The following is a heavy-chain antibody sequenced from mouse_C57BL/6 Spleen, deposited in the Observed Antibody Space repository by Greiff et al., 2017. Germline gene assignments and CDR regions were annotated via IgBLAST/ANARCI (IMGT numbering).Heavy chain of an antibody. J-gene: IGHJ2*01. CDR2: IDPETGGT. D-gene: IGHD1-1*01. Sequence: QVQLQQSGAELVRPGASVTLSCKASGYTFTDYEMHWVKQTPVHGLEWIGAIDPETGGTAYNQKFKGKAILTADKSSSTAYMELRSLTSEDSAVYYWSNCGSSYGNFGYWGQGTTLTVSS. V-gene: IGHV1-15*01. CDR1: GYTFTDYE. CDR3: SNCGSSYGNFGY.